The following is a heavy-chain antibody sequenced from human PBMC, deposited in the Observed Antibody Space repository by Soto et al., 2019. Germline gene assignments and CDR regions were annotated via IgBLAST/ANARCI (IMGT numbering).Heavy chain of an antibody. D-gene: IGHD3-10*01. V-gene: IGHV4-34*01. CDR3: ARALARGRRIWLAPWLFDP. CDR1: GGSFSGYY. J-gene: IGHJ5*02. CDR2: INHSGST. Sequence: PSETLSLTCAVYGGSFSGYYWSWIRQPPGKGLEWIGEINHSGSTNYNPSLKSRVTISVDTSKNQFSLKLSSVTAADTAVYYCARALARGRRIWLAPWLFDPWGQGTLVTVSS.